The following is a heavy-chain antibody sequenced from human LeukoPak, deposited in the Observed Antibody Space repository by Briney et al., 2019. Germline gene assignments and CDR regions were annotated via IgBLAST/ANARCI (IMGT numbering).Heavy chain of an antibody. CDR2: ISSSSSYI. V-gene: IGHV3-21*01. D-gene: IGHD4-17*01. CDR1: GFTFSSYS. CDR3: ARDLFTVTHVAHAFDI. J-gene: IGHJ3*02. Sequence: GGSLRLSCAASGFTFSSYSMNWVRQAPGKGLEWVSSISSSSSYIYYADSVKGRFTISRDNAKNSLYLQMNSLRAEDTAVYYCARDLFTVTHVAHAFDIWGQGTMVTVSS.